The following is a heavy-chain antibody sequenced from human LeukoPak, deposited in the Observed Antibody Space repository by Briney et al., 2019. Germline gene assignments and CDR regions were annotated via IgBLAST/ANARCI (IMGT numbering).Heavy chain of an antibody. CDR3: ARERYCSNGVCFRDFDY. CDR2: INPNSGGT. V-gene: IGHV1-2*02. J-gene: IGHJ4*02. D-gene: IGHD2-8*01. Sequence: ASVKVSCKAAGYTFTGHYLHWVRQAPGQGLEWMGWINPNSGGTKYAQILQGRVTMTRDTTISTAYMELSRLTSDDTAVYYCARERYCSNGVCFRDFDYWGQGTLVSVSS. CDR1: GYTFTGHY.